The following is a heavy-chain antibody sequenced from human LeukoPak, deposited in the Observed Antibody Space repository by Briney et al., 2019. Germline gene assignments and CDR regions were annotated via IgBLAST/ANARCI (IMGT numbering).Heavy chain of an antibody. CDR1: GFTFSSYA. Sequence: GGSPRLSCAASGFTFSSYAMSWVRQAPGKGLEWVSAITDSGDKTYYADSVKGRFTISRDNSKNTLYLQMNSLRAEDTAVYYCAKKGDSGYDIDHWGQGTLVTVSS. D-gene: IGHD5-12*01. V-gene: IGHV3-23*01. J-gene: IGHJ4*02. CDR3: AKKGDSGYDIDH. CDR2: ITDSGDKT.